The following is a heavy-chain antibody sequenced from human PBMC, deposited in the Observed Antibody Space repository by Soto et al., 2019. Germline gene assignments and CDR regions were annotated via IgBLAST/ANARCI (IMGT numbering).Heavy chain of an antibody. D-gene: IGHD1-26*01. CDR2: IIPIFGTA. CDR3: ARSLLKLNLIDY. V-gene: IGHV1-69*01. J-gene: IGHJ4*02. CDR1: GGSMSGYL. Sequence: VKGYCKSSGGSMSGYLVSWVRQAPGQGLEWMGGIIPIFGTANYAQKFQGRVTITADESTSTAYMELSSLRSEDTAVYYCARSLLKLNLIDYWGQGTLVTVSS.